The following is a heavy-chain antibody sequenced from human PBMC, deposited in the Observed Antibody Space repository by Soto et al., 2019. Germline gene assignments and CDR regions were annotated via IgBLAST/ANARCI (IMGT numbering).Heavy chain of an antibody. CDR3: AKPVYGSGSPDY. J-gene: IGHJ4*02. CDR1: GLNFNGYT. V-gene: IGHV3-23*01. CDR2: IAETGSST. Sequence: EVQLLESGGCLVQPGRSLRLSCATSGLNFNGYTMSWVRQAPGQGLEWVSGIAETGSSTYYADSVKGRFTISRDNSENTLYLQMNNLRAEDTAIYYCAKPVYGSGSPDYWGQGTLVTVSS. D-gene: IGHD3-10*01.